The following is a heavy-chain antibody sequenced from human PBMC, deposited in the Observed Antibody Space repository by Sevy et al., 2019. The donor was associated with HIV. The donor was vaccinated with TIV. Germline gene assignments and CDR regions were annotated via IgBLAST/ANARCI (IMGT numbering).Heavy chain of an antibody. D-gene: IGHD2-21*01. CDR2: ISSDGSSI. CDR3: TRNGGACDNGYDP. J-gene: IGHJ5*02. Sequence: GGSLRLSCTASGFTFSSYDMNWVRQAPGKGLEWVSKISSDGSSIYYADSVKGRFTISRDNAKNSLNLQMNSLRAEDKAVYYCTRNGGACDNGYDPWGQGTLVTVSS. CDR1: GFTFSSYD. V-gene: IGHV3-48*03.